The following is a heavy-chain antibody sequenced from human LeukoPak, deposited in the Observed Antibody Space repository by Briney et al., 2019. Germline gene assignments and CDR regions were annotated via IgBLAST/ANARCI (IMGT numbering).Heavy chain of an antibody. J-gene: IGHJ5*02. CDR3: ARYSEQQLVRRKGSGSFWWFDP. CDR1: GYTFTSYY. D-gene: IGHD6-13*01. Sequence: ASVKVSCKASGYTFTSYYMHWVRQAPGQGLEWMGIINPSGGSTSYAQKFQGRVTMTRDMSTSTDYMELSSLRSEDTAVYYCARYSEQQLVRRKGSGSFWWFDPWGQGTLVTVSS. CDR2: INPSGGST. V-gene: IGHV1-46*01.